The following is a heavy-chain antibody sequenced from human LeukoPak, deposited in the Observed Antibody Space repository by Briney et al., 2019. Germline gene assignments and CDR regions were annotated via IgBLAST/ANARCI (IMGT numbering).Heavy chain of an antibody. V-gene: IGHV1-69*06. Sequence: ASVKVSCKASGGTFSSYAITWVRQAPGQGLEWMGGIIPIFGTANYAQKFQGRVTITADKSTSTAYMELRSLRSDDTAVYYCARSSPYSSGDFDYWGQGTLVTVSS. CDR2: IIPIFGTA. CDR3: ARSSPYSSGDFDY. CDR1: GGTFSSYA. D-gene: IGHD6-19*01. J-gene: IGHJ4*02.